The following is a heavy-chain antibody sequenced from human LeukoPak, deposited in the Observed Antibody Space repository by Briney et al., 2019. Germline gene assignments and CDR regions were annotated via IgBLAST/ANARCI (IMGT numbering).Heavy chain of an antibody. CDR2: ISSSSSTI. CDR3: ASDHDFWSGYYRGVFDY. V-gene: IGHV3-48*01. J-gene: IGHJ4*02. CDR1: EFTFSSYS. D-gene: IGHD3-3*01. Sequence: PGGSLRLSCAASEFTFSSYSMNWVRQAPGKGLEWVSYISSSSSTIYYADSVKGRFTISKDNAKNSLYLQMNSLRAEDTAVYYCASDHDFWSGYYRGVFDYWGQGTLVTVPS.